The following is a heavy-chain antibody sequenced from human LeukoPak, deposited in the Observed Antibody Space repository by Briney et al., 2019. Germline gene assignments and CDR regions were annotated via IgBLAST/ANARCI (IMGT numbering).Heavy chain of an antibody. D-gene: IGHD5-12*01. CDR3: ARTGVATIIDY. CDR1: GYTFTSFL. J-gene: IGHJ4*02. CDR2: ISGYDGNT. V-gene: IGHV1-18*01. Sequence: ASVKVSSKASGYTFTSFLISWVRQAPGQGLEWMGWISGYDGNTKYAQRFQGRVTMTTDASTSTAYMELRSLRSDDTAVYYCARTGVATIIDYWGQGTLVTVSS.